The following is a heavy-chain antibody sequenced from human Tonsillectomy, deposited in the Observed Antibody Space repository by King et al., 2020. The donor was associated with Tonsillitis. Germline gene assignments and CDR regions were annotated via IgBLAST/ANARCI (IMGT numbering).Heavy chain of an antibody. CDR2: ISYDGSNK. CDR1: GFTFSSYG. J-gene: IGHJ6*02. V-gene: IGHV3-30*18. D-gene: IGHD2-15*01. Sequence: VQLVESGGGVVQPGRSLRLSCAASGFTFSSYGMHWVRQAPGKGLEWVAVISYDGSNKYYADSVKGRFTISRDNSKNTLYLQMNSLRAEDTAVFYCAKAGVVYCSVASCYTYYGMDVWGQGTPVTVSS. CDR3: AKAGVVYCSVASCYTYYGMDV.